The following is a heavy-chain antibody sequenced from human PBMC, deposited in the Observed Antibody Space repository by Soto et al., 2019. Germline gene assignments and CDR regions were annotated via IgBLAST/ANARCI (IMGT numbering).Heavy chain of an antibody. CDR1: GFTFSSYA. CDR3: AKDGTNYVDHGFDY. J-gene: IGHJ4*02. D-gene: IGHD4-17*01. Sequence: EVQLLESGGGLVQPGGSLRLSCAASGFTFSSYAMSWVRQAPGKGLEWVSAITGSGVSTYYADSVKGRFTISRDNSKNTLYLQMNSLRAEDTAVYYCAKDGTNYVDHGFDYWGQGTLVTVSS. V-gene: IGHV3-23*01. CDR2: ITGSGVST.